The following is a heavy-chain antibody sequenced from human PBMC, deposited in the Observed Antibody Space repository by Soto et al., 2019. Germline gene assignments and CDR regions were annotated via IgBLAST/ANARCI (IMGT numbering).Heavy chain of an antibody. D-gene: IGHD2-2*01. CDR1: GGTFSSYA. V-gene: IGHV1-69*01. CDR2: VIPIFGTA. Sequence: QVQLVQSGAEVKKPGSSVKVSCKAPGGTFSSYAISWVRQAPGQGLEWMGGVIPIFGTAKYAQKFQGRVTITADESTITCYIELRSLRSEDTAVYYCARSQGGSTSLDIYYYYYYGMDVWGQGTTVTVSS. J-gene: IGHJ6*01. CDR3: ARSQGGSTSLDIYYYYYYGMDV.